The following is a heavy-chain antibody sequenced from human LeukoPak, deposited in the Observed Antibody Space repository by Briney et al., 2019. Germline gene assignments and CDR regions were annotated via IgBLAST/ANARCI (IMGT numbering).Heavy chain of an antibody. Sequence: GGSLRLSCAASGFTFSSYAMSWVRQAPGKGLEWVSAISGSGGSTHYADSVKGRFTISRDNSKNTLYLQMNSLRAEDTAVYYCAKDLQDIVVVVAAKGDAFDIWGQGTMVTVSS. CDR3: AKDLQDIVVVVAAKGDAFDI. CDR1: GFTFSSYA. V-gene: IGHV3-23*01. J-gene: IGHJ3*02. D-gene: IGHD2-15*01. CDR2: ISGSGGST.